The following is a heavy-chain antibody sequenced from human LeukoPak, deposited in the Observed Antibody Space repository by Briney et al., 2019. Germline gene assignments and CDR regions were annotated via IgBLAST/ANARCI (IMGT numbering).Heavy chain of an antibody. V-gene: IGHV4-59*03. CDR2: IYYRGDI. D-gene: IGHD3/OR15-3a*01. CDR3: ATNKDWAEAD. Sequence: SETLSLTCSVSDGSIRTYYWSWIRQSPGQGLEWIGNIYYRGDISYNPSPKSRVIISIDTSKNQFSLKVTSLTAADTAVYYCATNKDWAEADWGQGTLVIVSS. J-gene: IGHJ4*02. CDR1: DGSIRTYY.